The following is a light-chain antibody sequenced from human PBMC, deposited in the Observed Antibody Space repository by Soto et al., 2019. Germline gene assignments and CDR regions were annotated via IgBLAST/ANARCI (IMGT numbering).Light chain of an antibody. CDR1: SSDVGGYNY. CDR3: SSYTSSSTRGV. Sequence: QSALTQPASVSGSPGQSITISCTGTSSDVGGYNYVSWYQHHPGKAPKLMIYEVSNRPSGVSNRFSGSKSGNKASLTISGLQSEDEADYYCSSYTSSSTRGVFGGGTKVTVL. J-gene: IGLJ3*02. CDR2: EVS. V-gene: IGLV2-14*01.